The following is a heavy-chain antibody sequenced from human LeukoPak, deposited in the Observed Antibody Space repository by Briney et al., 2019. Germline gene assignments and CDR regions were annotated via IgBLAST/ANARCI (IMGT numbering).Heavy chain of an antibody. V-gene: IGHV3-30-3*01. CDR3: ARDGGDYYFDS. Sequence: GGSLRLSCAAYEFTFSTYSMHWVRQAPGKGLEWVAFISSDGSNTYNADSVRGRFTISRDNSKSTLYLQMNTLRTEDTAVYFCARDGGDYYFDSWGQGTLVTVSS. CDR1: EFTFSTYS. J-gene: IGHJ4*02. CDR2: ISSDGSNT. D-gene: IGHD3-16*01.